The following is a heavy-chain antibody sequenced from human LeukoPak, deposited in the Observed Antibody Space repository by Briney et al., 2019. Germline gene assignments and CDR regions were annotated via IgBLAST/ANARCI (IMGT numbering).Heavy chain of an antibody. V-gene: IGHV3-23*01. Sequence: GGSLRLSCAASGFTFSSYAMSWVRQAPGKGLEWVSAISGSGGSTYYADSVKGRFTISRDNSKNTLCLQMNSLRAEDTAVYYCAKGEVVPAVGNWFDPWGQGTLVTVSS. D-gene: IGHD2-2*01. J-gene: IGHJ5*02. CDR1: GFTFSSYA. CDR3: AKGEVVPAVGNWFDP. CDR2: ISGSGGST.